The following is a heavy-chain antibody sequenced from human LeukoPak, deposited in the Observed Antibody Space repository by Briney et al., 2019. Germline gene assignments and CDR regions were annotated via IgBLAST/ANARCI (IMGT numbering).Heavy chain of an antibody. CDR2: INSDGSST. CDR3: AKESDYVWGSYRYKDY. J-gene: IGHJ4*02. D-gene: IGHD3-16*02. CDR1: GFTFSSYW. V-gene: IGHV3-74*01. Sequence: GGSLRLSCAASGFTFSSYWMHWVRQAPGKGLVWVSRINSDGSSTSYADSVKGRFTISRDNSKNTLYLQMNSLRAEDTAVYYCAKESDYVWGSYRYKDYWGQGTLVTVSS.